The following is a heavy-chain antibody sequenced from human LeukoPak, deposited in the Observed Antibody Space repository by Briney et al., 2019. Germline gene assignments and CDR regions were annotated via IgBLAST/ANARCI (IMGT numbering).Heavy chain of an antibody. Sequence: GGSLRLSCAASGFTFSSYSMNWVRQAPGKGLEWVANTNQEGSEKYYVDSVKGRFTISKDNAKNSLYLQMNSLRAEDTAVYYCARDPKWLDYWGQGTLVTVSS. CDR2: TNQEGSEK. V-gene: IGHV3-7*03. CDR3: ARDPKWLDY. J-gene: IGHJ4*02. D-gene: IGHD5-12*01. CDR1: GFTFSSYS.